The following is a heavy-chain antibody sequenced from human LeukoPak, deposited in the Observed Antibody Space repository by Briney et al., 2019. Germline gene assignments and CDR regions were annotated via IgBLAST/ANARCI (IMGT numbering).Heavy chain of an antibody. CDR1: GYTFTSYG. CDR2: ISAYNGNT. CDR3: ARFAVHRRITVPGQFGLDY. D-gene: IGHD6-19*01. Sequence: ASVKVSCKASGYTFTSYGISWVRQAPGQGLEWMGWISAYNGNTNYAQKLQGRVTMTTDTSTSTAYMELRSLRSEDTAVYYCARFAVHRRITVPGQFGLDYWGQGTLVSVSS. V-gene: IGHV1-18*01. J-gene: IGHJ4*02.